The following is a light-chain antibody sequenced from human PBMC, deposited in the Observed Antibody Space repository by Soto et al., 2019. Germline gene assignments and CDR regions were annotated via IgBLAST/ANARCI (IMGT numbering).Light chain of an antibody. J-gene: IGLJ1*01. CDR1: SSDVGAYNY. CDR3: SSVTSSSSYV. CDR2: HVS. V-gene: IGLV2-14*03. Sequence: QSALTQPASVSGSPGQSITISCTGTSSDVGAYNYVSWYQQHPGRAPQLIIYHVSNRPSGVSNRFSGSKSDNTASLTISGLQAEDEADYYCSSVTSSSSYVFGPGTKLTVL.